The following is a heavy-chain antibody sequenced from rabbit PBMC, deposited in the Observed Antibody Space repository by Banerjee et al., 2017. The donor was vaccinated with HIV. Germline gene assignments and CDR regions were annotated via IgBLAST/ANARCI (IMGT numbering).Heavy chain of an antibody. CDR3: ARNLPGYVGYSNL. V-gene: IGHV1S45*01. CDR2: IYAGSSDST. D-gene: IGHD7-1*01. Sequence: QEQLEESGGDLVKPEGSLTLTCTASGFDLSSSHYMCWVRQAPGKGLEWIACIYAGSSDSTYYASWAKGRFTISKTSSTTVTLQMASLTAADTATYFCARNLPGYVGYSNLWGPGTLVTDS. J-gene: IGHJ4*01. CDR1: GFDLSSSHY.